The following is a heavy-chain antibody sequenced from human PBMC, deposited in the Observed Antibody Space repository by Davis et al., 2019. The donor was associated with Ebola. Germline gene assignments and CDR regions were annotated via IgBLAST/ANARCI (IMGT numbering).Heavy chain of an antibody. CDR2: INHSGNT. Sequence: SETLSLTCAVYGGSFSGFFWSWIRQPPGKGLEWIGEINHSGNTHYNPSLKSRVTISVDTSKNQFSLKLSSVTAADTAVYYCARGVEQWLVPPDYWGQGTLVTVSS. V-gene: IGHV4-34*01. CDR1: GGSFSGFF. J-gene: IGHJ4*02. CDR3: ARGVEQWLVPPDY. D-gene: IGHD6-19*01.